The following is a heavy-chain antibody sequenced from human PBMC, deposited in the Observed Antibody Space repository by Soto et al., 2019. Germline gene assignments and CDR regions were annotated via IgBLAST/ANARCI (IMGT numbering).Heavy chain of an antibody. CDR1: GGSFSGYY. D-gene: IGHD2-2*01. J-gene: IGHJ6*03. CDR2: INHSGST. Sequence: SETLSLTCAVYGGSFSGYYWSWIRQPPGKGLEWIGEINHSGSTNYNPSLKSRVTISVDTSKNQFSLKLSSVTAADTAVYYCGVVVVPAARNYYYYYMDVWGKGTTVTVSS. V-gene: IGHV4-34*01. CDR3: GVVVVPAARNYYYYYMDV.